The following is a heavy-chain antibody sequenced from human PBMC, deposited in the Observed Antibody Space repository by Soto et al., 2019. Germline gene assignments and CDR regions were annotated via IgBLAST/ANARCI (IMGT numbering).Heavy chain of an antibody. Sequence: NPSETLSLTCTVSGGSISSGGYYWSWIRQHPGKGLEWIGYIYYSGSTYYNPSLKSRVTISVDTSKNQFSLKLSSVTAADTAVYYCAREDTGPKYAFDIWGQGTMVTVSS. CDR2: IYYSGST. V-gene: IGHV4-31*03. D-gene: IGHD5-18*01. J-gene: IGHJ3*02. CDR1: GGSISSGGYY. CDR3: AREDTGPKYAFDI.